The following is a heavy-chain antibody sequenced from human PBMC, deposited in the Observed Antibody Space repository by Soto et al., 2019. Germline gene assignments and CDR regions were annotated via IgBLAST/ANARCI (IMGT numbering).Heavy chain of an antibody. CDR3: AKGRYCSGGICYGDAFDI. D-gene: IGHD2-15*01. V-gene: IGHV4-30-2*01. Sequence: SETLSLTCTFSGCSINSDGYSWSWIRQPPGKGLEWIGYIYNSGNTYYNPSLKSRVTISIDRSKNQFSLKLSSVTAADTAVYYCAKGRYCSGGICYGDAFDIWGQGTMVTVSS. CDR1: GCSINSDGYS. J-gene: IGHJ3*02. CDR2: IYNSGNT.